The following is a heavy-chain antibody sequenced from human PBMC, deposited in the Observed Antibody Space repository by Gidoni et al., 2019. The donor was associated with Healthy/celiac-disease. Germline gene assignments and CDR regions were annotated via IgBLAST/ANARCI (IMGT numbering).Heavy chain of an antibody. Sequence: QVQLQESGPGLVKPSETLSLTCAVSGYSISSGYYWGWIRQPPGKGLEWIGSIYHSGSTYYNPSLKSRVTISVDTSKNQFSLKLSSVTAADTAVYYCARRLGLGWFDPWGQGTLVTVSS. CDR3: ARRLGLGWFDP. D-gene: IGHD4-17*01. V-gene: IGHV4-38-2*01. CDR2: IYHSGST. J-gene: IGHJ5*02. CDR1: GYSISSGYY.